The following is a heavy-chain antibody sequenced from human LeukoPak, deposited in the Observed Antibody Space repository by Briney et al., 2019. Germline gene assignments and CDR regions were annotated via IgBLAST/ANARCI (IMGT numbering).Heavy chain of an antibody. CDR2: IYYSGST. Sequence: PSETLSLTCTVSGDSFGSNNYYYWGWIRQPPGKGLEWIGSIYYSGSTYYNPSLKSRVTISVDKSKNQFSLKLSSVTAADTAVYYCARGQFLAAATNFDYWGQGTLVTVSS. V-gene: IGHV4-39*07. CDR3: ARGQFLAAATNFDY. D-gene: IGHD6-13*01. J-gene: IGHJ4*02. CDR1: GDSFGSNNYYY.